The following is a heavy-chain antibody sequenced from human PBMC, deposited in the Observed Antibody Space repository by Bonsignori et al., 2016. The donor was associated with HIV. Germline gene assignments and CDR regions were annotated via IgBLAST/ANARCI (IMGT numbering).Heavy chain of an antibody. Sequence: SETLSLTCTVSGGSISSGSYYWSWIRQPAGKGLEWIGRIYTSGSTNYNPSLKSRVTISVDTSKNQFSLKLSSVTAADTAVYYCAREPQYYDFWSGYYIYPFDYWGQGTLVTVSS. J-gene: IGHJ4*02. V-gene: IGHV4-61*02. CDR1: GGSISSGSYY. CDR2: IYTSGST. CDR3: AREPQYYDFWSGYYIYPFDY. D-gene: IGHD3-3*01.